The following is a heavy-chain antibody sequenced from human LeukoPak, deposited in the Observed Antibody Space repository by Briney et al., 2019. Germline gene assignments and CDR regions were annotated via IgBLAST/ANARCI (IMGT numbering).Heavy chain of an antibody. CDR1: GFTFSTYA. V-gene: IGHV3-23*01. CDR2: SGSGGST. CDR3: AKDFWSGYYPNC. D-gene: IGHD3-3*01. J-gene: IGHJ4*02. Sequence: GGSLRLSCAASGFTFSTYAMSWVRQAPGKGLEWVSGSGSGGSTYYADSVKGRFTISRDNSKNTLYLQMNSLRAEDTAVYYCAKDFWSGYYPNCWGQGTLVTVSS.